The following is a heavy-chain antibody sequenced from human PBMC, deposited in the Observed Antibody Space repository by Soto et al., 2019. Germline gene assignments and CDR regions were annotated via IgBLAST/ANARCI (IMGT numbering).Heavy chain of an antibody. CDR3: ATVTLDTYYDFWSGYSHFDY. V-gene: IGHV3-48*01. D-gene: IGHD3-3*01. CDR2: ISSSSSTI. CDR1: GFTLSSYS. Sequence: GGSLRLSCAASGFTLSSYSMNWVRQAPGKGLEWVSYISSSSSTIYYADSVKGRFTISRDNAKNSLYLQMNSLRAEDTAVYYCATVTLDTYYDFWSGYSHFDYWGQGTLVTVSS. J-gene: IGHJ4*02.